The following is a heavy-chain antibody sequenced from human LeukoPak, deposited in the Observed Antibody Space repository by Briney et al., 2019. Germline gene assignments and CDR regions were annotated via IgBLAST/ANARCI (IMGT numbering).Heavy chain of an antibody. CDR1: GFTFSTYA. D-gene: IGHD6-19*01. CDR3: ARGDSSGWGLDY. V-gene: IGHV3-23*01. J-gene: IGHJ4*02. Sequence: PGGSLRLSCAASGFTFSTYAMTWVRQAPGKGLEWVSLISGTGGSTYYADSVKGRFTISRDNSKNTLYLQMNSLRAEDTAVYYCARGDSSGWGLDYWGLGTLVTVSS. CDR2: ISGTGGST.